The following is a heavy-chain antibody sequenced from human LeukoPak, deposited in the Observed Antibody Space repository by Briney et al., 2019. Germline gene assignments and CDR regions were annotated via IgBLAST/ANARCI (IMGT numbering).Heavy chain of an antibody. D-gene: IGHD5-12*01. CDR3: ARDNGYDWDYYYYMDV. Sequence: PSETLSLTCAVSGVSISSNLWWTWVRQPPGKELEWIAEIHHSGSINYNPSLKSRVTISVDKAKNQFSLKLSSVTAADTAVYYCARDNGYDWDYYYYMDVWGKGTTVTVSS. CDR1: GVSISSNLW. CDR2: IHHSGSI. V-gene: IGHV4-4*02. J-gene: IGHJ6*03.